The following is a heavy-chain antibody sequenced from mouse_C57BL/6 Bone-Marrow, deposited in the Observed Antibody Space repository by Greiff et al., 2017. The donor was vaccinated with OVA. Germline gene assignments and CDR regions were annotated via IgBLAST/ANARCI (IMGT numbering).Heavy chain of an antibody. CDR1: GYTFTDYN. Sequence: VQLQQSGPELVKPGASVKIPCKASGYTFTDYNMDWVKQSHGKSLEWIGDINPNNGGTIYNQKFKGKATLTVDKSSSTAYMELRSLTSEDTAVYYCARPNYYYGSSLYYYAMDYWGQGTSVTVSS. D-gene: IGHD1-1*01. CDR3: ARPNYYYGSSLYYYAMDY. J-gene: IGHJ4*01. V-gene: IGHV1-18*01. CDR2: INPNNGGT.